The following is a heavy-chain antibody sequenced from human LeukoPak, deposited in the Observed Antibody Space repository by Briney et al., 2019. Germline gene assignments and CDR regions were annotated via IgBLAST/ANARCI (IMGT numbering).Heavy chain of an antibody. CDR3: ARDPRRPAGYSSGWYVFDY. Sequence: PGGSLRLSCAASGFTFSSYGMHWVRQAPGKGLEWVAVISYDGSNKYYADSVKGRFTISRDNSKNTLYLQMNSPRAEDTAVYYCARDPRRPAGYSSGWYVFDYWGQGTLVTVSS. CDR2: ISYDGSNK. V-gene: IGHV3-30*03. CDR1: GFTFSSYG. J-gene: IGHJ4*02. D-gene: IGHD6-19*01.